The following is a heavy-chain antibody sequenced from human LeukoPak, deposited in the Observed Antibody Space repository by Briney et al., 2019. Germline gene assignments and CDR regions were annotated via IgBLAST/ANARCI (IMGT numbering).Heavy chain of an antibody. CDR3: ARVTYYYDSSGYPDY. J-gene: IGHJ4*02. D-gene: IGHD3-22*01. Sequence: SETLSLTCTVSGGSISSYYWSWIRQPPGKGLEWIGYIYYSGSTYYNPSLKSRVTISVDTSKNQFSLKLSSVTAADTAVYYCARVTYYYDSSGYPDYWGQGTLVTVSS. CDR2: IYYSGST. V-gene: IGHV4-59*12. CDR1: GGSISSYY.